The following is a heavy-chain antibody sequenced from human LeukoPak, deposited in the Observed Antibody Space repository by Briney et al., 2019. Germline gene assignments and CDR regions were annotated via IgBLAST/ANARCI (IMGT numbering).Heavy chain of an antibody. CDR1: FSTFNKAW. D-gene: IGHD1-26*01. V-gene: IGHV3-53*01. Sequence: GGSLRLSCAASFSTFNKAWMNWVRQAPGKGLEWVSVIYSDGSTYYADSVKGRFTISRDNSKNTLDLQMTGLRAEDTAVYYCARERGRGRDSPWFDYWGQGTLVTVSS. CDR3: ARERGRGRDSPWFDY. J-gene: IGHJ4*02. CDR2: IYSDGST.